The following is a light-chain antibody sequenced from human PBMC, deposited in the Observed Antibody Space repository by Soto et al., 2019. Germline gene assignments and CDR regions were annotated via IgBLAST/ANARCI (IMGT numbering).Light chain of an antibody. Sequence: QSVLTQPASVSGYPGQSITISCTGTSSDVGASKYVSWYQQHPGEAPKLILYEVTYRPSGVSNRFSGAKSGNTASLTISGLQAEDEADYYCCSYAGSYTWVFGSGTKVTVL. CDR1: SSDVGASKY. CDR2: EVT. J-gene: IGLJ1*01. CDR3: CSYAGSYTWV. V-gene: IGLV2-14*01.